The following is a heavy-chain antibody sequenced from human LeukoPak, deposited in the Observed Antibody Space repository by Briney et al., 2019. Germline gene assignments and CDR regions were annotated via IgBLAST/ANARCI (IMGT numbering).Heavy chain of an antibody. CDR3: ARGLPWELYTVDY. Sequence: GASVKVSCKASGYTFTSYDNNWVRQATGQGLEWMGWMNPNSGNTGYAQKFQGRVTMTRNTSISTAYMELSSLRSEDTAVYYCARGLPWELYTVDYWGQGTLVTVSS. J-gene: IGHJ4*02. CDR2: MNPNSGNT. D-gene: IGHD1-26*01. CDR1: GYTFTSYD. V-gene: IGHV1-8*01.